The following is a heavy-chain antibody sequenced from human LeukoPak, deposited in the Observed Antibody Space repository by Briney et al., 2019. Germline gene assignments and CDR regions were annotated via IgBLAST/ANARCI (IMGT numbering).Heavy chain of an antibody. CDR1: GFTVSSNY. CDR3: ARDSSGGAFDI. V-gene: IGHV3-53*01. D-gene: IGHD6-19*01. Sequence: GGSLRLSCAASGFTVSSNYMSWVRQAPGKGLGWVSVIYSGGSTYYADSVKGRFTISRDNSKNTLYLQMNSLRAEDTAVYYCARDSSGGAFDIWGQGTMVTVSS. J-gene: IGHJ3*02. CDR2: IYSGGST.